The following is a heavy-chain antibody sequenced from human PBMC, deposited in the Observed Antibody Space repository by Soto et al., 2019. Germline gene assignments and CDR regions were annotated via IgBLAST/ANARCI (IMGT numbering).Heavy chain of an antibody. CDR2: IYHAGST. J-gene: IGHJ6*02. CDR1: GNSITSYY. Sequence: SETLSLTCTVSGNSITSYYWSWVRQPPGKGLEWIGYIYHAGSTNYNPSLKSRVTVSEDTSKNQLSLKLTSVTAADTAVYYCARVLGGDPFYGMDVWGQGTTVTVSS. CDR3: ARVLGGDPFYGMDV. D-gene: IGHD2-21*02. V-gene: IGHV4-59*01.